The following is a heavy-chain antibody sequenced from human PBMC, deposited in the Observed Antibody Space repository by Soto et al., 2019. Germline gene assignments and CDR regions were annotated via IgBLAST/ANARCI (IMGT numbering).Heavy chain of an antibody. V-gene: IGHV4-30-4*01. Sequence: QVQLQESGPGLVKPSQTLSLTCTVSGGSISSGDYYWSWIRQPTGKGLEWIGYIYYSGSTYYNPSLKSRVTISVDTSKNHFSLKLSAVTAADTAVYYCARRVIAVSQGDWYFDLWGRGTLVTVSS. J-gene: IGHJ2*01. CDR2: IYYSGST. CDR1: GGSISSGDYY. D-gene: IGHD4-4*01. CDR3: ARRVIAVSQGDWYFDL.